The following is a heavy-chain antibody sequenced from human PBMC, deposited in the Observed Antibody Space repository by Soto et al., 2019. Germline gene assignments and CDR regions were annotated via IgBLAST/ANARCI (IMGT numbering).Heavy chain of an antibody. CDR2: IYYSGST. CDR1: GGSISSSSYY. V-gene: IGHV4-39*01. D-gene: IGHD2-2*01. Sequence: SETLSLTCTVSGGSISSSSYYWGWIRQPPGKGLEWIGSIYYSGSTYYNPSLKSRVTISVDTSKNQFSLKLSSVTAADTAVYYCARHLSSTSFPRSLNWFDPWGQGTLVTVSS. J-gene: IGHJ5*02. CDR3: ARHLSSTSFPRSLNWFDP.